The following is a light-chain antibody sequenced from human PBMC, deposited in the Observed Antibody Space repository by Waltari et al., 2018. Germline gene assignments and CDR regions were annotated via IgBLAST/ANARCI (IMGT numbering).Light chain of an antibody. CDR1: QSILYSSNNLNY. CDR2: WAS. J-gene: IGKJ1*01. CDR3: QQYYGSPPWT. Sequence: DIQMTQSPDSLTVSLGERATINCKSSQSILYSSNNLNYLAWYQQRPGQPPKLLIYWASTRESGVPDRFSGSGSGTDFTLTISSLQAEDVAVYYCQQYYGSPPWTFGQGTKVEIK. V-gene: IGKV4-1*01.